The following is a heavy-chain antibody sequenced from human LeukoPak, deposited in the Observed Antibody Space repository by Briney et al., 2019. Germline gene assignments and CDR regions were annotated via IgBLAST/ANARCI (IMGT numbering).Heavy chain of an antibody. J-gene: IGHJ3*02. CDR1: GGSISSGGYD. CDR2: IYYSGST. V-gene: IGHV4-31*03. CDR3: ARYYYDSSGYYSSHAFDI. D-gene: IGHD3-22*01. Sequence: SETLSLTCTVSGGSISSGGYDWSWIRQHPGKGLEWIGYIYYSGSTYYNPSLKSRVTISVDTSKNQFFLKLSSVTAADTAAYYCARYYYDSSGYYSSHAFDIWGQGTMVTVSS.